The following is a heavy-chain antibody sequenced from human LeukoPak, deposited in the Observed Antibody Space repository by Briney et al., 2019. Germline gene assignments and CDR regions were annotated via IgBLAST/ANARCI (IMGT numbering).Heavy chain of an antibody. CDR1: GYTFTGYY. J-gene: IGHJ4*02. CDR3: ARAGDTAMVSDY. D-gene: IGHD5-18*01. Sequence: ASVKVSCKASGYTFTGYYMHWVRQATGQGLEWMGRINPNSGGTNYAQKFQGRITMTRDTSISTAYMELSRLRSDDTAVYYCARAGDTAMVSDYWGQGTLVTVSS. V-gene: IGHV1-2*06. CDR2: INPNSGGT.